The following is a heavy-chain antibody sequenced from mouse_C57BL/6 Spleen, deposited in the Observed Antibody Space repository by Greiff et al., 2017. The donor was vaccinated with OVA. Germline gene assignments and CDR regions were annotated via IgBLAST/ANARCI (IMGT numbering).Heavy chain of an antibody. Sequence: VQGVESGAELARPGASVKLSCKASGYTFTSYGISWVKQRTGQGLEWIGEIYPRSGNTYYNEKFKGKATLTADKSSSTAYMELRSLTSEDSAVYFCARSPQGYFDVWGTGTTVTVSS. D-gene: IGHD3-2*02. CDR1: GYTFTSYG. CDR3: ARSPQGYFDV. J-gene: IGHJ1*03. V-gene: IGHV1-81*01. CDR2: IYPRSGNT.